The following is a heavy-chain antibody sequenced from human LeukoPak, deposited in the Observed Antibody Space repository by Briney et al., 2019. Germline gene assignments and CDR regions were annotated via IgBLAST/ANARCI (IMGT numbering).Heavy chain of an antibody. V-gene: IGHV1-69*04. J-gene: IGHJ4*02. CDR3: ARPSVWGGGPEVY. Sequence: GASVKVSCKASGGTFSSYAISWVRQAPGQGLEWMGRIIPILALANYAQKFQGRVTITADKSTSTAYMELSSLRSEDTAVYYCARPSVWGGGPEVYWGQGTLVTVSS. CDR1: GGTFSSYA. D-gene: IGHD3-16*01. CDR2: IIPILALA.